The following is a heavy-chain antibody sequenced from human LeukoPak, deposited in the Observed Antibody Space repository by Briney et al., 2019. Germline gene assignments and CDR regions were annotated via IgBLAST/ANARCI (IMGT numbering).Heavy chain of an antibody. V-gene: IGHV4-61*01. Sequence: SETLSLTCTVSGGSVSSGSYYWSWIRQPPGKGLEWIGYIYYSGSTNYNPSLKSRVTIAVDTSKTQFSLKLSSVTAADTAVYYCATPYYYDSSGYYYGFDYWGQGTLVTVSS. CDR3: ATPYYYDSSGYYYGFDY. CDR2: IYYSGST. D-gene: IGHD3-22*01. CDR1: GGSVSSGSYY. J-gene: IGHJ4*02.